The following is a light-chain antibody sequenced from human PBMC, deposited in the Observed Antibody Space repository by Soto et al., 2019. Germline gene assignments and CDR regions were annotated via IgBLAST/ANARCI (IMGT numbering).Light chain of an antibody. V-gene: IGLV4-60*03. CDR2: LEGSGSY. J-gene: IGLJ2*01. Sequence: QLVLTQSSSASASLGSSVKLTCTLSSGLSSYIIAWHQQQPGKAPRYLMKLEGSGSYNKGSGVPDRFSGSSSGADRYLTISNLQSEDEADYYCETWDSNTLVFGGGTKLTVL. CDR3: ETWDSNTLV. CDR1: SGLSSYI.